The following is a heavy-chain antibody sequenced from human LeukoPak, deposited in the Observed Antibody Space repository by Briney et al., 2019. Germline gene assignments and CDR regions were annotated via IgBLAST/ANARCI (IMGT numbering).Heavy chain of an antibody. V-gene: IGHV3-53*01. D-gene: IGHD6-19*01. J-gene: IGHJ4*02. CDR2: IHTSGDT. CDR3: AKDPIGVAAKRGLDY. CDR1: GLTGSHNY. Sequence: GGSLRLSCAASGLTGSHNYVSWVRQAPGKGLEWVSAIHTSGDTCYADSVKGRFTISRDNSKNTLYLQMNSLRAEDTAVYYCAKDPIGVAAKRGLDYWGQGTLVTVSS.